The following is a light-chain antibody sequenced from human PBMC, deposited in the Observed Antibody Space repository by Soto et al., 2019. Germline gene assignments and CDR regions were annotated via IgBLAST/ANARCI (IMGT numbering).Light chain of an antibody. CDR1: QDIRTS. V-gene: IGKV1-33*01. Sequence: DIQMTQSPSSLSASVGARVTITCQASQDIRTSLSWFQQKPGRAPKLLIYGASYLETGVPSRFRGSGSGTDFTFTISSLQPEDIAKYDCQHYNNLPPFTFGPGTKVDIK. CDR2: GAS. J-gene: IGKJ3*01. CDR3: QHYNNLPPFT.